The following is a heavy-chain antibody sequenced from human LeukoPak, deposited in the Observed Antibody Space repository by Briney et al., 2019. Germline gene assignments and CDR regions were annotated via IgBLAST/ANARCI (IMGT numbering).Heavy chain of an antibody. Sequence: ASVKVSCKASGGTFSSYAIRWVRQAPGQGLEWMGGIIPMFGTADYAQKLQGRVTITADKSTSTAYMELSSLRSEDTAVYYCARGGDGYNLDYYYYMDVWGKGTTVTISS. CDR1: GGTFSSYA. D-gene: IGHD5-24*01. CDR3: ARGGDGYNLDYYYYMDV. J-gene: IGHJ6*03. CDR2: IIPMFGTA. V-gene: IGHV1-69*06.